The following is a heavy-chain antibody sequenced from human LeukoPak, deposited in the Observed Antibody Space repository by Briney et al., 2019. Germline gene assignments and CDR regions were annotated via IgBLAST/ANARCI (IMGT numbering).Heavy chain of an antibody. Sequence: ASVKVSCKASGYTFTAYYMHWVRQAPGQGLEWMGWINPNSGGTNYAQKFQGRVTMTRDTSISTAYMELNRLTSADRAMYYCARVGGVYAFDIWGQGTMVTVSS. V-gene: IGHV1-2*02. CDR2: INPNSGGT. D-gene: IGHD1-26*01. J-gene: IGHJ3*02. CDR1: GYTFTAYY. CDR3: ARVGGVYAFDI.